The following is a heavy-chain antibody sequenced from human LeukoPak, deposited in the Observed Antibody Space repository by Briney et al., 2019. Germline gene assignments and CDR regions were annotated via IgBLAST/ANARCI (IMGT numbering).Heavy chain of an antibody. CDR2: INDDGYYT. V-gene: IGHV3-23*01. J-gene: IGHJ4*02. CDR1: GFTFSAYA. Sequence: GRSLRLSCAASGFTFSAYAMTWVRQAPGRGLEWVSGINDDGYYTYYADSVKGRFTISRDNSKDMLYLQMNSLRVDDTAVYYCAKEMKSGGWPLDYWGQGALVTVSS. D-gene: IGHD2-15*01. CDR3: AKEMKSGGWPLDY.